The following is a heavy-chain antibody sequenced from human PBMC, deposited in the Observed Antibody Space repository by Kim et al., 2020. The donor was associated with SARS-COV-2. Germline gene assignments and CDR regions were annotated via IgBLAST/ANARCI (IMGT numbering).Heavy chain of an antibody. CDR2: IFYSGST. J-gene: IGHJ4*02. Sequence: SETLSLTCSVSSDSISSYYWSWIRQLPGKELEWLCHIFYSGSTDYNPPLKSRVAISWDTSKNEFSLELTSVTPADTAVYYCARSEGRGSWQQLDYWGQGILVTVS. D-gene: IGHD6-13*01. CDR1: SDSISSYY. V-gene: IGHV4-59*01. CDR3: ARSEGRGSWQQLDY.